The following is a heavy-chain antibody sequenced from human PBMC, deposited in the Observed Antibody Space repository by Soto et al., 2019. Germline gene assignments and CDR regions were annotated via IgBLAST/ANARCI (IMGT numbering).Heavy chain of an antibody. CDR3: ARAQPRYGDYVQVDYFDY. Sequence: PSETLSLTCAVYGGSFSGYYWGWIRQPPGKGLEWIGEINHSGSTNYNPSLKSRVTISVDTSKNQFSLKLSSVTAADTAVYYCARAQPRYGDYVQVDYFDYWGQGTLVTVSS. J-gene: IGHJ4*02. V-gene: IGHV4-34*01. CDR1: GGSFSGYY. D-gene: IGHD4-17*01. CDR2: INHSGST.